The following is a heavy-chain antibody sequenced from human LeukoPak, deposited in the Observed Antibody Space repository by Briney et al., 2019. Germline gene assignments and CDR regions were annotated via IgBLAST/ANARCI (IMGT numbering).Heavy chain of an antibody. J-gene: IGHJ4*02. CDR1: GFTFSSYA. CDR3: VKGSSSSRPYYFDS. CDR2: ITSNGGDT. V-gene: IGHV3-23*01. D-gene: IGHD6-6*01. Sequence: PGGSLRLSCAASGFTFSSYAMTWVRQAPGKGLEWVSAITSNGGDTYHADSVKGRFTISRDNSKNTLYLQMTSLRVEDTAVYYCVKGSSSSRPYYFDSWGQGTLVTVSS.